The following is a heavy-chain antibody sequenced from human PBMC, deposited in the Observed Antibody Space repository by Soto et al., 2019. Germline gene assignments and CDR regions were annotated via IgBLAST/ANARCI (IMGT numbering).Heavy chain of an antibody. CDR3: AEWARYCSGADCRA. V-gene: IGHV3-23*01. CDR1: GFPFSSRA. D-gene: IGHD2-15*01. CDR2: ISGSGTIT. J-gene: IGHJ5*02. Sequence: EVQLLESGGGLVQPGGSLRLSCAASGFPFSSRAMSWVRQAPGKGLEWVSAISGSGTITYYADSVKGRFTISRDTSKNTLYLQMNSLRADVTAVYDCAEWARYCSGADCRAWGQGTLVTVSS.